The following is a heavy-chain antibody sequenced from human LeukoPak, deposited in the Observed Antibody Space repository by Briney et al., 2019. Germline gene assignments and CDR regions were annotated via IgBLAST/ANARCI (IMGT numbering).Heavy chain of an antibody. CDR1: GFTFSNYW. V-gene: IGHV3-7*01. CDR3: ARQRRELQLGY. J-gene: IGHJ4*02. CDR2: INQDGSEK. Sequence: GGSLRLYCAASGFTFSNYWMNWVRQAPGKGLEWVANINQDGSEKYYVDSVKGRFTISRDNAKNSLYLQMNSLRAEDTAVYYCARQRRELQLGYWGQGTLVTVSS. D-gene: IGHD1-7*01.